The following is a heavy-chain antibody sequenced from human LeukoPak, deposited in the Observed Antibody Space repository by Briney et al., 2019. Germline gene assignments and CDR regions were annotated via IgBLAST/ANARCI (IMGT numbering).Heavy chain of an antibody. J-gene: IGHJ6*03. D-gene: IGHD2-8*01. V-gene: IGHV4-59*01. CDR1: GGSISSYY. CDR2: IYYSGST. CDR3: ARDRDCTNGVCYGDHYYMDV. Sequence: PSETLSLTCTVSGGSISSYYWSWIRQPPGKGLEWIGYIYYSGSTNYNPSLKSRVTISVDTSKNQYSLKLSSVTAADTAVYYCARDRDCTNGVCYGDHYYMDVWGKGTTVTVSS.